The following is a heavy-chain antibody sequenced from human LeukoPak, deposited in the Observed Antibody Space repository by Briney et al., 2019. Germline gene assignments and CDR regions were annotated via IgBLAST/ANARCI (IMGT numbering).Heavy chain of an antibody. CDR3: ARYYYGSGSYYKVGYYYYYMDV. CDR1: GFTFSSYG. CDR2: IRYDGSNK. V-gene: IGHV3-30*02. J-gene: IGHJ6*03. D-gene: IGHD3-10*01. Sequence: GRSLRLSCAASGFTFSSYGMHWVRQAPGKGLEWVAFIRYDGSNKYYADSVKGRFTISRDNSKNTLYLQMNSLRAEDTAVYYCARYYYGSGSYYKVGYYYYYMDVWGKGTTVTISS.